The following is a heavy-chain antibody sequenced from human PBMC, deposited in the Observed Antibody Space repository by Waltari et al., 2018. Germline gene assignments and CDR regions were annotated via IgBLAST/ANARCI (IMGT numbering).Heavy chain of an antibody. Sequence: DVQLLDSGGGLVQSGGSLRLSCSASGFTSSSYAMTWVRQAPGKGLEWVSAISASGGRTYYADSVKGRFTISRDNSKNTMYLQMNSLRAEDSAVYYCATSQFNYAFYFDYWGQGTLVTVS. V-gene: IGHV3-23*01. CDR3: ATSQFNYAFYFDY. CDR1: GFTSSSYA. CDR2: ISASGGRT. D-gene: IGHD3-16*01. J-gene: IGHJ4*02.